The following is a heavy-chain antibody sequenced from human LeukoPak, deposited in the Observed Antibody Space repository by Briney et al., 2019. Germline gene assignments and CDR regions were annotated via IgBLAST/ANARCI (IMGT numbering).Heavy chain of an antibody. CDR3: ARTALGFDY. V-gene: IGHV4-34*01. CDR1: GGSFSGYY. Sequence: SETLSLTCAVYGGSFSGYYWSWIRQPPGEGLEWIGEINHSGSTNYNPSLKSRVTISVDTSKNQFSLRLSSVTAADTAVYYCARTALGFDYWGQGTLVTVSS. D-gene: IGHD1-26*01. J-gene: IGHJ4*02. CDR2: INHSGST.